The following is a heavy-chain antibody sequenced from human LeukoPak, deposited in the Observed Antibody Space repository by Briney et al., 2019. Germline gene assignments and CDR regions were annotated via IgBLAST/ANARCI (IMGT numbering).Heavy chain of an antibody. J-gene: IGHJ6*03. V-gene: IGHV3-53*01. CDR3: AGRSSEYYYYYYMDV. Sequence: GGSLRLSCAASGFTVSSNYMSWVRQAPGKGLEWVSVIYSGGSTYYADSVKGRFTISRDNSKNTLYLQMNSLRAEDTAVYYCAGRSSEYYYYYYMDVWGTGTTVTVSS. CDR1: GFTVSSNY. D-gene: IGHD2-15*01. CDR2: IYSGGST.